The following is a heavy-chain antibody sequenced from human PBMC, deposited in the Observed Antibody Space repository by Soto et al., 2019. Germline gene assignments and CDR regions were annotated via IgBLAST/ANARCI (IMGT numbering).Heavy chain of an antibody. CDR1: GGSISSYY. CDR3: ARAWGEAFDF. V-gene: IGHV4-59*01. Sequence: QVQLQESGPGLVKPSETLSLTCTVSGGSISSYYWSWIRQPPGKGLEWIGYIYYTGSTNYNPSLXGXAXIXXDTAKTQFSLKLSSVTAADTAVYYCARAWGEAFDFWGQGTLVTVSS. J-gene: IGHJ4*02. CDR2: IYYTGST. D-gene: IGHD3-16*01.